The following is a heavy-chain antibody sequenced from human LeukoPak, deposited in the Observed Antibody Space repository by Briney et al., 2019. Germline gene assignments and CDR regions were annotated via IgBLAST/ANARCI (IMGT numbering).Heavy chain of an antibody. CDR3: AELGITMIGGV. CDR1: GFTFTSYN. D-gene: IGHD3-10*02. J-gene: IGHJ6*04. Sequence: GGSLRLSCAASGFTFTSYNMNWVRQAPGKGLEWVSSITSSSSYIYYADSVKGRFTISRDNAKNSLYLQMNSLRAEDTAVYYCAELGITMIGGVWGKGTTVTISS. CDR2: ITSSSSYI. V-gene: IGHV3-21*01.